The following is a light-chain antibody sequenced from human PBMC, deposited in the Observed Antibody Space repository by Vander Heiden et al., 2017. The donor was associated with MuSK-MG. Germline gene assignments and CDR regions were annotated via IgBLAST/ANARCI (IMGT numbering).Light chain of an antibody. Sequence: DIQMTQSPSSLSASVGDRVTITCRASQSISSYLNWYQQKPGKAPKLLIYAASSLQSGVPSRFSCSGSGTDFTLTIISLQPEDFATYYCQQSDSTPWTFGQGTKVEIK. V-gene: IGKV1-39*01. CDR1: QSISSY. CDR2: AAS. J-gene: IGKJ1*01. CDR3: QQSDSTPWT.